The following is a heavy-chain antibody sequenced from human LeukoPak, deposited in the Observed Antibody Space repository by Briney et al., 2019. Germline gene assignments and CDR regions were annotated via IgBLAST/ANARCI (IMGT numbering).Heavy chain of an antibody. D-gene: IGHD3-9*01. CDR2: ISGSGGST. V-gene: IGHV3-23*01. CDR3: AKVXYXDIXTGYYPYYFXY. J-gene: IGHJ4*02. CDR1: GFTFSSYA. Sequence: PGGSLRLSCAASGFTFSSYAMSWVRQAPGKGLEWVSAISGSGGSTYYADSVKGRFTISRDNSKNTLYLQMNSLRAEDTAVYYCAKVXYXDIXTGYYPYYFXYWGQGTXVTVS.